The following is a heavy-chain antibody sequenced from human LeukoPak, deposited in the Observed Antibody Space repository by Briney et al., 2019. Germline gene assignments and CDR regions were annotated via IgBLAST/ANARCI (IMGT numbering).Heavy chain of an antibody. CDR2: IDPDGGST. CDR1: GYTFTSYY. Sequence: ASVKVSCKASGYTFTSYYMHRVRQAPGQGLEWMGMIDPDGGSTTYAQKFQGRVTMSRDTSTSRVHMDLSGLRSEDTAVYYCAREVPGYSYGYLDFWGQGTLVTVSS. V-gene: IGHV1-46*01. D-gene: IGHD5-18*01. CDR3: AREVPGYSYGYLDF. J-gene: IGHJ4*02.